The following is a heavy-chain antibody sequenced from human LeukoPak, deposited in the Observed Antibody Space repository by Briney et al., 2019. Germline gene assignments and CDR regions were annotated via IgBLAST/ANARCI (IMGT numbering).Heavy chain of an antibody. V-gene: IGHV4-34*01. CDR2: INHSGST. J-gene: IGHJ3*02. CDR3: ARLKPDSAFDI. CDR1: GGSFSGYY. D-gene: IGHD1-14*01. Sequence: SETLSLTCAVYGGSFSGYYWSWIRQPPGKGLEWIGEINHSGSTNYNPSLKSRVIISVDTSKNQFSLKLSSVTAADTAVYYCARLKPDSAFDIWGQGTMVTVSS.